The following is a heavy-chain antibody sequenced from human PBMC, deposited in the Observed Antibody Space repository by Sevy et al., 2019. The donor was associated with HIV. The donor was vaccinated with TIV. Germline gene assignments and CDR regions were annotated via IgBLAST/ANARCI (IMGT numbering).Heavy chain of an antibody. CDR1: GFTFNVYS. V-gene: IGHV3-21*01. J-gene: IGHJ6*02. Sequence: GSLRLSCVSSGFTFNVYSMNWVRQAPGKALEWVSSIAGTTIYKYDADSVKGRFTISRDDAKNSRYLEMSSLRVDDTAVYYCARDGRAHGLAWLGGMDVWGQGTTVTVSS. D-gene: IGHD5-12*01. CDR3: ARDGRAHGLAWLGGMDV. CDR2: IAGTTIYK.